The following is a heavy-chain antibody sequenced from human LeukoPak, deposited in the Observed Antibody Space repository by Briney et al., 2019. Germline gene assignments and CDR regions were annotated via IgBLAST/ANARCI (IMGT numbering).Heavy chain of an antibody. V-gene: IGHV3-21*01. J-gene: IGHJ4*02. Sequence: GGSLRLSCAASGFTFSSYSMNWVRQAPGKGLEWVSSISSSSSYIYYADSVKGRFTISRDNAKNSLYLQMNSLRAEDTAVYYCAREDYYGSGSYYYFDYWGQGTLVTVSS. CDR2: ISSSSSYI. CDR3: AREDYYGSGSYYYFDY. CDR1: GFTFSSYS. D-gene: IGHD3-10*01.